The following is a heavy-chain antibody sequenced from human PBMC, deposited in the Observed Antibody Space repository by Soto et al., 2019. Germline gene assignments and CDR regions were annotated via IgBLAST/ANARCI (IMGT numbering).Heavy chain of an antibody. Sequence: QVQLVQSGAEMTKAGSSVKVSCQSSGGTFNTYAMNWVRQAPGQGAEWMGDISPMFGAANYAPKFQGRVTITADESTGTSYMQLRSLTSEGTALYFRARDVQVHTPAFVYWGQGPLVTVSS. J-gene: IGHJ4*02. CDR1: GGTFNTYA. D-gene: IGHD3-10*01. CDR2: ISPMFGAA. V-gene: IGHV1-69*19. CDR3: ARDVQVHTPAFVY.